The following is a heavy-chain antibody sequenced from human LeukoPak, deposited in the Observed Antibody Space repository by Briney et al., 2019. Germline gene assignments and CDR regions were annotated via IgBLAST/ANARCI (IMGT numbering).Heavy chain of an antibody. J-gene: IGHJ4*02. Sequence: SETLSLTCTVSGGSISSGGYYWSWIRQHPGKGLEWIGYIYYSGSTYYNPSLKSRVTISVDTSKNQFSLKLSSVTAADTAVYYCARGRGAAAGTFGNWGQGTLVTVSS. V-gene: IGHV4-31*03. CDR2: IYYSGST. CDR1: GGSISSGGYY. CDR3: ARGRGAAAGTFGN. D-gene: IGHD6-13*01.